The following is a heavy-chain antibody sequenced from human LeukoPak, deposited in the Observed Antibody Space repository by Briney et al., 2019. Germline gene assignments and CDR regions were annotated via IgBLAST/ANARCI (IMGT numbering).Heavy chain of an antibody. D-gene: IGHD3-3*01. CDR2: ISAYNGNT. CDR1: GYTFSSYG. Sequence: ASVKVSCKASGYTFSSYGITWVRQAPGQGLEWMGRISAYNGNTNYAQKLQGRVTMTTDTSTSTAYMELRSLRSDDTAVYYCARDYYDFWSGYSGVNWFDPWGQGTLVTVSS. J-gene: IGHJ5*02. CDR3: ARDYYDFWSGYSGVNWFDP. V-gene: IGHV1-18*01.